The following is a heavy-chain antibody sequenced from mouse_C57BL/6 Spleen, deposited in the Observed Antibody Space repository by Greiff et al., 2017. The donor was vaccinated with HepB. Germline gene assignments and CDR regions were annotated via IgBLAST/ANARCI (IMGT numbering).Heavy chain of an antibody. CDR1: GFSLTSYG. CDR2: IWRGGST. CDR3: AKSPVSSYAMEG. Sequence: QVQLKQSGPGLVQPSPSLSITCTASGFSLTSYGVHWVRQSPGKGLEWLGVIWRGGSTDYNAACMSRLSITKDNSKSQIIFKMNSLQADDTAIYYCAKSPVSSYAMEGWGQGTSVTVAS. J-gene: IGHJ4*01. V-gene: IGHV2-5*01.